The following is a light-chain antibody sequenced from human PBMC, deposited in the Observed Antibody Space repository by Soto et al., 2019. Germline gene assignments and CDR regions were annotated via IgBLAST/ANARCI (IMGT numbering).Light chain of an antibody. CDR1: QSVSSY. V-gene: IGKV3-11*01. J-gene: IGKJ2*01. CDR2: DAS. CDR3: QQRSNWPPYT. Sequence: EIVLTQSPATLSLSPGERATLSCRASQSVSSYLAWYQQKPGQAPRLLIDDASNRATGIPARFSGSGSGTDFTLTISSLEPEDFVVYYCQQRSNWPPYTFGQGTKLEIK.